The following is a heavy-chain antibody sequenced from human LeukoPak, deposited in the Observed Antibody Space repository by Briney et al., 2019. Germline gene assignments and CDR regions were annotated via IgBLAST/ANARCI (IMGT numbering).Heavy chain of an antibody. Sequence: GGSLRLSCAASGFTFSSSGMHWVRQAPGKGLEWVSYISDGGSTIYYADSVKGRFTISRDNAKNSLYLQMNSLRAEDTAVYYCARVGPVVVVGSTRNYYYGMDVWGQGTTVTVSS. CDR3: ARVGPVVVVGSTRNYYYGMDV. CDR1: GFTFSSSG. V-gene: IGHV3-48*04. CDR2: ISDGGSTI. J-gene: IGHJ6*02. D-gene: IGHD2-15*01.